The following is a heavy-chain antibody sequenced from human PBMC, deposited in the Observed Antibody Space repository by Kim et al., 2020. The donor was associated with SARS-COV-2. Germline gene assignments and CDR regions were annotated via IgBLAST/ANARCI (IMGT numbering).Heavy chain of an antibody. Sequence: ASVKVSCKASGYTFTSYYMHWVRQAPGQGLEWMGIINPSGGSTSYAQKFQGRVTMTRDTSTSTVYMELSSLRSEDTAVYYCARVLSLGYSNHSPRHYGMDVWGQGTTVTVSS. CDR1: GYTFTSYY. CDR2: INPSGGST. CDR3: ARVLSLGYSNHSPRHYGMDV. J-gene: IGHJ6*02. D-gene: IGHD4-4*01. V-gene: IGHV1-46*01.